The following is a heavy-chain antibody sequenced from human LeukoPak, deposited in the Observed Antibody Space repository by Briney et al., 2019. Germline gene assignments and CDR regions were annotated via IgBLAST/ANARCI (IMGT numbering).Heavy chain of an antibody. J-gene: IGHJ5*02. CDR2: IYYSGST. CDR3: AKDLEQRGDGWFDP. V-gene: IGHV4-59*01. Sequence: PSETPSLTCTGSGGSLSSYYWSWIRQPPGKVLEWIGDIYYSGSTNYNPSLKSRVTISVDTSKNQFSLKLSSVTAADTAVYYCAKDLEQRGDGWFDPWGQGTLVTVSS. D-gene: IGHD6-25*01. CDR1: GGSLSSYY.